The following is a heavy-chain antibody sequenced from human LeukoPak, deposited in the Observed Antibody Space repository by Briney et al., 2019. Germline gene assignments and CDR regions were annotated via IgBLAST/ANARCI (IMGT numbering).Heavy chain of an antibody. V-gene: IGHV3-7*04. CDR3: ARRHHFGFLDS. J-gene: IGHJ4*02. CDR2: IRHDGSEK. Sequence: PGGSLRLSCAASGFIFSSYWMSWVRQAPGKGLEWVASIRHDGSEKYYVDSVKGRFTISRDNAKNSVYLQMNSLRAEDTAVYYCARRHHFGFLDSWGQGTLVTVSS. CDR1: GFIFSSYW. D-gene: IGHD3-10*01.